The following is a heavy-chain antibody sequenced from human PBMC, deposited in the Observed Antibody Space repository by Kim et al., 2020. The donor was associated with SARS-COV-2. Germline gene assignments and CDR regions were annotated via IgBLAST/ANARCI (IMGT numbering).Heavy chain of an antibody. CDR2: ISSSGSTI. Sequence: GGSLRLSCAASGFTFSDYYMSWIRQAPGKGLEWVSYISSSGSTIYYADSVKGRFTISRDNAKNSLYLQMNSLRAEDTAVYYCARGEGILLGISANPTTFDSRGHGTLVTVSS. CDR3: ARGEGILLGISANPTTFDS. V-gene: IGHV3-11*01. J-gene: IGHJ4*01. CDR1: GFTFSDYY. D-gene: IGHD6-13*01.